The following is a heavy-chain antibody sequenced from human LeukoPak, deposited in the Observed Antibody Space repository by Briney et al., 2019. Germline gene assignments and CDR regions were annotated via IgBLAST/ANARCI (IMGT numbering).Heavy chain of an antibody. CDR2: MSSSGSVS. CDR1: GFSFSSYE. D-gene: IGHD5-12*01. CDR3: VRGRTSGYDSGGDY. J-gene: IGHJ4*02. V-gene: IGHV3-48*03. Sequence: GGSLRLSCEASGFSFSSYEMNWVRQAPGKGLEWVSYMSSSGSVSLYADSVRGRFTISRENAKNSLYLQMNRLRAEDTGIYYSVRGRTSGYDSGGDYGGQGTLVTASS.